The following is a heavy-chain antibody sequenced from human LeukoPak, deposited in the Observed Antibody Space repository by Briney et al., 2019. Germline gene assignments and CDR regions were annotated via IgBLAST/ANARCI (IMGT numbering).Heavy chain of an antibody. CDR2: INQDGSEK. Sequence: TGGSLRLSCAASGFTFSSYWMTWVRQAPGKGLEWVANINQDGSEKYYVDSVKGRFTISRDNAKSSLFLQMNSLRAEDTAVYYCASTFAGRREWGQGTLVTVSS. V-gene: IGHV3-7*01. CDR1: GFTFSSYW. J-gene: IGHJ4*02. CDR3: ASTFAGRRE. D-gene: IGHD3-3*02.